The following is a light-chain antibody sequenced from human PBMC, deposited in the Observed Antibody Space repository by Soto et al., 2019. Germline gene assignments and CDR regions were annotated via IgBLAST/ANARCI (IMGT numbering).Light chain of an antibody. CDR1: QSVSRY. Sequence: EIVLTQSPATLSLSPGERATLACRASQSVSRYLAWYQQKPGQAQRLLIYDASNRATGIPARFSGSGSGTDFTLTISSLEPEDFAVYYCQQRSNWPPITFGQGTRLEIK. J-gene: IGKJ5*01. CDR3: QQRSNWPPIT. V-gene: IGKV3-11*01. CDR2: DAS.